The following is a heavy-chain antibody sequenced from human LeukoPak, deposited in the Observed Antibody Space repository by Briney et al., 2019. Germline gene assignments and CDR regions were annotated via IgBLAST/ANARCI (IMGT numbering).Heavy chain of an antibody. Sequence: PGGSLRLSCAASEFTFSSYSMNWVRQAPGKGLEWVANIKQDGSEKYYVDSMKGRFTISRDNAKNSLYLQMNSLRAEDTAVYYCARAGYDYWGQGTLVTVSS. CDR1: EFTFSSYS. J-gene: IGHJ4*02. V-gene: IGHV3-7*01. D-gene: IGHD5-12*01. CDR2: IKQDGSEK. CDR3: ARAGYDY.